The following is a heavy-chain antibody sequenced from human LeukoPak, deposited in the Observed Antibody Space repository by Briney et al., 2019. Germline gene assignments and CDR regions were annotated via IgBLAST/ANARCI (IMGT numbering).Heavy chain of an antibody. CDR3: ATYGDYGYNWFDP. Sequence: GGSLTLSCAASGFTFSSYAMSWVRQAPGKGLEWVSAISGSGGSTYYADSVKGRFTISRDNSKNTLYLQMNSLRAEDTAVYYCATYGDYGYNWFDPWGQGTLVTVSP. J-gene: IGHJ5*02. CDR1: GFTFSSYA. V-gene: IGHV3-23*01. CDR2: ISGSGGST. D-gene: IGHD4-17*01.